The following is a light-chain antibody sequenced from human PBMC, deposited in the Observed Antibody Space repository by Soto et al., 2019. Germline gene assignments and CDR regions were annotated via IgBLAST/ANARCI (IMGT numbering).Light chain of an antibody. CDR3: HQRSNLPLFT. Sequence: EIVLTQSPGTLSVFPGERATLSCRASQSVSSFLAWYQQKPGQAPRLLIYDAATRAPGIPAGFSGSGSGTTYSITISSLLHEDALVYYCHQRSNLPLFTFGPGTKVEIK. CDR2: DAA. CDR1: QSVSSF. J-gene: IGKJ3*01. V-gene: IGKV3-11*01.